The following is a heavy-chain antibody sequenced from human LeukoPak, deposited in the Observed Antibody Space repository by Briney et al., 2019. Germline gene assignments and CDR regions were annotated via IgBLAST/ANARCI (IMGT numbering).Heavy chain of an antibody. Sequence: GGSLRLSCAASGFTFSSYSRNWVRQAPGKVLEWGSSISSSSNYIYYADSVKGRFTISRDNAKNSLYLQMNSLRAEDTAVYYCARVRYCSSTSCYGVDYWGQGTLVTVSS. CDR3: ARVRYCSSTSCYGVDY. CDR2: ISSSSNYI. J-gene: IGHJ4*02. D-gene: IGHD2-2*01. CDR1: GFTFSSYS. V-gene: IGHV3-21*01.